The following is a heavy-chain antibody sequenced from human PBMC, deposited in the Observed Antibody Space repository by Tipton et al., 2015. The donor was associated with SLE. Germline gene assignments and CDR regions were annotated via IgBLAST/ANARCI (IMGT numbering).Heavy chain of an antibody. J-gene: IGHJ4*02. CDR3: ARVELGPRYYGSGSYYPYFDY. V-gene: IGHV3-53*05. Sequence: SLRLSCAASGFTVSSNYMSWVRQAPGKGLEWVSVIYSGGSTYYADSVKGRFTISRDNSKNTLYLQMNSPRAEDTAVYYCARVELGPRYYGSGSYYPYFDYWGQGTLVTVSS. D-gene: IGHD3-10*01. CDR1: GFTVSSNY. CDR2: IYSGGST.